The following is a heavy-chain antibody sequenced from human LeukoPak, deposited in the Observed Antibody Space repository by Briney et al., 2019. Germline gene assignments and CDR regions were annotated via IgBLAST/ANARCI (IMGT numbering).Heavy chain of an antibody. V-gene: IGHV5-51*01. CDR2: IYPGDSDT. J-gene: IGHJ4*02. Sequence: GESLKISCKGSGYSFTSYWIGWVRQMPGKGLEWMGIIYPGDSDTRYSPSFQGQVTMSANKSISTAYLQWSSLKASDTAIYYCARQDLTDYGDGGYFDFWGQGTLVTVSP. CDR1: GYSFTSYW. D-gene: IGHD4-17*01. CDR3: ARQDLTDYGDGGYFDF.